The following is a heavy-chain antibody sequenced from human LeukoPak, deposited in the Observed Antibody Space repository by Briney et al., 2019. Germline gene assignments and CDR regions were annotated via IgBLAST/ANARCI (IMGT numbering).Heavy chain of an antibody. Sequence: GGSLRLSCAASGFTFSDYYMSWIRQAPGKGLEWVSYISSSGSTIYYADSVKGRFTISRDNAKNSLYLQMNSLGAEDTAFYYCARDRYFGDIVVVVGCWGKGTLVTVSS. CDR2: ISSSGSTI. V-gene: IGHV3-11*04. D-gene: IGHD2-15*01. CDR1: GFTFSDYY. J-gene: IGHJ1*01. CDR3: ARDRYFGDIVVVVGC.